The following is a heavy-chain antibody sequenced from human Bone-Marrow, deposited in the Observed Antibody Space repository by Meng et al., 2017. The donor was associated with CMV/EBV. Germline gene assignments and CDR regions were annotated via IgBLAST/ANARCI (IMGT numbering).Heavy chain of an antibody. CDR1: GGTFSSYA. J-gene: IGHJ6*02. CDR2: IIPIFGTA. V-gene: IGHV1-69*05. CDR3: ARDHQAGTYYYYGMDV. Sequence: SVKVSCKASGGTFSSYAISWVRQAPGQGLEWMGGIIPIFGTANYAQKFQGRVTITTDESTSTASMELSSLRSEDTAVYYCARDHQAGTYYYYGMDVWGQGTTVTVSS.